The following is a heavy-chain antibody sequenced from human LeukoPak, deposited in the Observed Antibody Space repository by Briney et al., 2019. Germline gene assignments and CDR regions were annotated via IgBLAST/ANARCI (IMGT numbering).Heavy chain of an antibody. CDR3: ARVHRGYSYGRLDY. D-gene: IGHD5-18*01. Sequence: PGGSLRLSCAASGFAFSDYGMNWVRQAPGKGLEWVSYIKSSDNSIPYADSVKGRFTISRDNDKNSLYLEMNSLRDEDTAVYYCARVHRGYSYGRLDYWGQGTLVTVSS. V-gene: IGHV3-48*02. J-gene: IGHJ4*02. CDR2: IKSSDNSI. CDR1: GFAFSDYG.